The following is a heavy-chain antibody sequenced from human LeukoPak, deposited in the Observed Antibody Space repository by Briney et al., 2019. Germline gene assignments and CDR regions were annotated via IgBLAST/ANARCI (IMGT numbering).Heavy chain of an antibody. CDR1: GGSISSSSYY. Sequence: PSETLSLTCTVSGGSISSSSYYWGWIRQPPGKGLEWIGSIYYSGSTYYNPSLKSRVTISVDTSKNQFSLKLSSVTAADTAVYYCAVVPAAIANVIDYWGQGTLVTVSS. CDR3: AVVPAAIANVIDY. V-gene: IGHV4-39*01. CDR2: IYYSGST. J-gene: IGHJ4*02. D-gene: IGHD2-2*01.